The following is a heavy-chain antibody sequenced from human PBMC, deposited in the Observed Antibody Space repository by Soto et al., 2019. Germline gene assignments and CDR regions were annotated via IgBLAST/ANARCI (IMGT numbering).Heavy chain of an antibody. Sequence: GGSLRLSCAASGFTFSNAWMNWVRQAPGKGLEWVGRIKSKTNGRKTDYAATVKGRFTISRADSKNTLYLQINSLKTEATAVYYCTTWSPVVRGVIKQYDWGQGTLVTVSS. CDR3: TTWSPVVRGVIKQYD. D-gene: IGHD3-10*01. CDR1: GFTFSNAW. J-gene: IGHJ4*02. CDR2: IKSKTNGRKT. V-gene: IGHV3-15*07.